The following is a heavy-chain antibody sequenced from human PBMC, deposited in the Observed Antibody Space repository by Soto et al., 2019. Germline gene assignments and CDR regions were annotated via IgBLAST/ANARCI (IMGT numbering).Heavy chain of an antibody. CDR2: IYTSGST. CDR3: ARGGSSGYYFRGAFDI. Sequence: SETLSLTCTVSGGSISSYYWSWIRQPAGKGLEWIGRIYTSGSTNYNPSLKSRVTMSVDTSKNQFSLKLSSVTAADTAVYYCARGGSSGYYFRGAFDIWGQGTMVTVS. J-gene: IGHJ3*02. CDR1: GGSISSYY. V-gene: IGHV4-4*07. D-gene: IGHD3-22*01.